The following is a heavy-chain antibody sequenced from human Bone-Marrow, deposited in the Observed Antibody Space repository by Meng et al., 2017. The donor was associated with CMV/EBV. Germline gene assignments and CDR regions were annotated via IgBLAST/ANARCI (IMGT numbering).Heavy chain of an antibody. J-gene: IGHJ3*02. CDR1: GFTFSDYY. CDR3: ARDDGYSGSSYEAAFDI. CDR2: ISSSGSTI. Sequence: GRPLRLSCAASGFTFSDYYMSWIRQAPGKGLEWVSYISSSGSTIYYADSVKGRFTISRDNAKNSLYLQMNSLRAEDTAVYYCARDDGYSGSSYEAAFDIWGQGTMVTVS. V-gene: IGHV3-11*04. D-gene: IGHD6-13*01.